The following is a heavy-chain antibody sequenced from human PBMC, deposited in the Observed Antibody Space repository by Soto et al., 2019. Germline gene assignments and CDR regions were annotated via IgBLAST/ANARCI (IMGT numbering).Heavy chain of an antibody. CDR1: GYTLTELS. D-gene: IGHD1-26*01. Sequence: QVQLVQSGAEVKKPGASVKVSCKVSGYTLTELSMHWVRQAPGKGLESMGGYDPEDGETIYAQKFQVRVTMTEDTSTDTAYMELSSLRSEDTAVYYCATGPENGGSYSGFAYSGQGTLVTVSS. J-gene: IGHJ4*02. CDR3: ATGPENGGSYSGFAY. V-gene: IGHV1-24*01. CDR2: YDPEDGET.